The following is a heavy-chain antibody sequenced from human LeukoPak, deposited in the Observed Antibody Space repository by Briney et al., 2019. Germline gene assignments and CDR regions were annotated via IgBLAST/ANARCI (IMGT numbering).Heavy chain of an antibody. CDR1: GDSISGVSSY. J-gene: IGHJ5*02. CDR2: IYSSGNT. Sequence: SQTLSLTCTVSGDSISGVSSYWSWIRQPAGKALEWIGRIYSSGNTSYNPSLKSRVTMSLATSKNQFSLKLTSVTAADTAVYYCARENIELVPAAVDGWFDPWGQGTLVTVSS. V-gene: IGHV4-61*02. D-gene: IGHD2-2*01. CDR3: ARENIELVPAAVDGWFDP.